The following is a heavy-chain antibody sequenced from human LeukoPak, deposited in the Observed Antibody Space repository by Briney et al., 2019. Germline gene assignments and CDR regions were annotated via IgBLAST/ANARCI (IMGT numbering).Heavy chain of an antibody. V-gene: IGHV4-30-4*01. CDR2: IYYSGST. CDR3: ARDTSNYDFWSGYYTPVD. J-gene: IGHJ4*02. Sequence: PSQTLSLTCTVSGGSISSGDYYWSCIRQPPGKGLECIGYIYYSGSTYYNPSLRSRVIISEDTSKNQFSLKLSSVTAADTAVYYCARDTSNYDFWSGYYTPVDWGQGTLVTVSS. D-gene: IGHD3-3*01. CDR1: GGSISSGDYY.